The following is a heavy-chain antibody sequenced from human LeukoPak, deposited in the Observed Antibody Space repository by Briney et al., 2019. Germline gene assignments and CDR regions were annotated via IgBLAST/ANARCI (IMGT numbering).Heavy chain of an antibody. CDR1: GGTFSSYA. Sequence: GASVKVSCKASGGTFSSYAISWVRQAPGQGLEWMGRIIPILGIANYAQKFQGRVTMTRNTSISTAYMELSSLRSEDTAVHYCARGRSTGYSSSWYSVNSNDYWGQGTLVTVSS. CDR2: IIPILGIA. D-gene: IGHD6-13*01. CDR3: ARGRSTGYSSSWYSVNSNDY. V-gene: IGHV1-69*04. J-gene: IGHJ4*02.